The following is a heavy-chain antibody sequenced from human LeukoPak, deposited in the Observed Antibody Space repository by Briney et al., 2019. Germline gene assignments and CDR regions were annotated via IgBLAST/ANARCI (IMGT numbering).Heavy chain of an antibody. D-gene: IGHD1-26*01. CDR2: IYRSGST. J-gene: IGHJ4*02. CDR3: ARDAGVGYFDY. CDR1: GGSISSGGYS. V-gene: IGHV4-30-2*01. Sequence: SQTLSLTCAVSGGSISSGGYSWSWIRQPPGKGLEWIGYIYRSGSTYYNPSLKSRVTISVDRSKNQFSLKLSSVTAADTAVYYCARDAGVGYFDYWGQGTLVTVSS.